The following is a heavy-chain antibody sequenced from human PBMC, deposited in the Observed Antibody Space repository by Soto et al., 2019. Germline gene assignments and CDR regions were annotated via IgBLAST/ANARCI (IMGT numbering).Heavy chain of an antibody. CDR3: TRNIPTRWYFDL. CDR1: GFTFSDHY. V-gene: IGHV3-72*01. CDR2: IRNKPNSYTT. J-gene: IGHJ2*01. Sequence: EVQLVESGGGLVQPGGSLRLSCAASGFTFSDHYMDWVRQAPGKGLEWVGLIRNKPNSYTTEYAASVKGRFTFSRDDSKNSIYLQMNSLKNEDTAVYYCTRNIPTRWYFDLWGRGTLVTVSS. D-gene: IGHD2-21*01.